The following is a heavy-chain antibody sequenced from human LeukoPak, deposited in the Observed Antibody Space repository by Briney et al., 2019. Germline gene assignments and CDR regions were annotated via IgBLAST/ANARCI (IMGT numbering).Heavy chain of an antibody. CDR1: GFTFSSYG. CDR3: KYGDHPMDYYYYMDV. Sequence: PGGSLRLSCAASGFTFSSYGMSWVRQAPGKGLEWVSAISGSGGSTYYADSVKGRFTISRDNSKNTLYLQMNSLRAEDTAVYYCKYGDHPMDYYYYMDVWGKGTTVTISS. D-gene: IGHD4-17*01. J-gene: IGHJ6*03. V-gene: IGHV3-23*01. CDR2: ISGSGGST.